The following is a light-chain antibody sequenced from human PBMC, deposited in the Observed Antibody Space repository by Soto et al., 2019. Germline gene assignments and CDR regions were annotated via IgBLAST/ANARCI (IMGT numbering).Light chain of an antibody. CDR3: QQYGSSPLCT. CDR2: GAS. CDR1: QSVSSSY. J-gene: IGKJ1*01. V-gene: IGKV3-20*01. Sequence: EIVLTQSPGTLSLSPGERATLSCRASQSVSSSYLSWYQQKPGQAPRLLIYGASSRATGIPDRFSGSGSGTDFTLTISRREPEDFAVYYCQQYGSSPLCTFGQGTKVEIK.